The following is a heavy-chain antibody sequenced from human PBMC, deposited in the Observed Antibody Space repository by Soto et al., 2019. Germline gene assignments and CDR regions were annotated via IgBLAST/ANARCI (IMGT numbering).Heavy chain of an antibody. CDR1: GFTFSSYW. D-gene: IGHD6-6*01. J-gene: IGHJ6*02. Sequence: GGSLRLSCAASGFTFSSYWMSWVRQAPGKGLEWVANIKQDGSEKYYVDSVKGRFTISRDNAKNSLYLQMNSLRAEDTAVYYCARGEIAARPDGMDVWGQGTTVTVSS. V-gene: IGHV3-7*04. CDR2: IKQDGSEK. CDR3: ARGEIAARPDGMDV.